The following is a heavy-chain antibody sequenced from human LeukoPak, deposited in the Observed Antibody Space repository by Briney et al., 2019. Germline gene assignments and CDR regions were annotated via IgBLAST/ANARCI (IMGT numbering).Heavy chain of an antibody. V-gene: IGHV1-2*02. CDR1: GYTFTSYD. CDR2: INPNSGGT. Sequence: ASVKVSCKASGYTFTSYDINWVRQAPGQGLEWMGWINPNSGGTNYAQKFQGRVTMTRDTSISTAYMELSRLRSDDTAVYYCARELWIQPLRHAFDIWGQGTMVTVSS. J-gene: IGHJ3*02. CDR3: ARELWIQPLRHAFDI. D-gene: IGHD5-18*01.